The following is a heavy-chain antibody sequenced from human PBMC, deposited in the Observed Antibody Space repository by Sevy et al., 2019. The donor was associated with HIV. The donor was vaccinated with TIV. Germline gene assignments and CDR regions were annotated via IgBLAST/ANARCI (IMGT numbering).Heavy chain of an antibody. V-gene: IGHV3-7*01. D-gene: IGHD1-26*01. Sequence: GGSLRLSCAASGFTFSSYWMSWVRQAPGKGLEWVANIKQDGSEKYYVDSVKGRFTISRDNAKNSLFLQMNSLRAEDTAVYYCARLGELKYFDYWGQGTLVTVSS. CDR1: GFTFSSYW. CDR3: ARLGELKYFDY. CDR2: IKQDGSEK. J-gene: IGHJ4*02.